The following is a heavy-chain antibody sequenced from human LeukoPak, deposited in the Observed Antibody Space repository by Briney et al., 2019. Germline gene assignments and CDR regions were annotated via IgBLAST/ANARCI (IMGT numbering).Heavy chain of an antibody. J-gene: IGHJ5*02. CDR1: GGSFSGYY. V-gene: IGHV4-34*01. Sequence: PSETLSLTCAVYGGSFSGYYWSWIRQSPGKGLEWIGEINHSGSTNYNPSLKSRVTISVDTSKNQFSLKLSSVTAADTAVYYCASSLPRYYYGSGSYRFDPWGQGTLVTVSS. D-gene: IGHD3-10*01. CDR2: INHSGST. CDR3: ASSLPRYYYGSGSYRFDP.